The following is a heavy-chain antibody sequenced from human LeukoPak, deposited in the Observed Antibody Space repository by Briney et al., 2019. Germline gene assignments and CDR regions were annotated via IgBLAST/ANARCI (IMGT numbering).Heavy chain of an antibody. D-gene: IGHD1-26*01. CDR3: TTDYSGSYTY. V-gene: IGHV3-15*01. CDR2: IKSGDGGTT. CDR1: GFTFTNAW. J-gene: IGHJ4*02. Sequence: GGSLRLSCAASGFTFTNAWMTWVRQAPGKGLEWVGRIKSGDGGTTDYAAPVKGRFTISRDDSKNTLYLQMNSLKTEDTAVYYCTTDYSGSYTYWGQGTLVTVSS.